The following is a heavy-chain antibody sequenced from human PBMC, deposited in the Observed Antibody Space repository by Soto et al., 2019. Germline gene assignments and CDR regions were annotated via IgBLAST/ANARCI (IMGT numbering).Heavy chain of an antibody. CDR2: ISPDGSAK. D-gene: IGHD5-12*01. CDR3: AAWDISNP. Sequence: PGGSLRLSCVSSGMTFSNYWMNWVRQTPGKGLEWVANISPDGSAKAYVDSVKGRFTVSRDNAKNSFYLQMNSLRAEDTAVYFCAAWDISNPWGQGTRVTVSS. J-gene: IGHJ4*02. V-gene: IGHV3-7*01. CDR1: GMTFSNYW.